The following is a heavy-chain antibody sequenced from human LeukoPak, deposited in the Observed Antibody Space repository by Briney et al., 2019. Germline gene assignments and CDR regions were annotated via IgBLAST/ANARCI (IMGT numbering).Heavy chain of an antibody. CDR2: ISGTGGTT. J-gene: IGHJ4*02. CDR3: ARGPPKGHDDSSDYYVPACFDY. V-gene: IGHV3-23*01. CDR1: GFTFSSYA. Sequence: GGSLRLSCAASGFTFSSYAMSWVRQAPGKGLEWVSAISGTGGTTYYADSVKGRFTISRDNSKNTLHLQMHRLRAEDTAVYYCARGPPKGHDDSSDYYVPACFDYWGQGTLVTVSS. D-gene: IGHD3-22*01.